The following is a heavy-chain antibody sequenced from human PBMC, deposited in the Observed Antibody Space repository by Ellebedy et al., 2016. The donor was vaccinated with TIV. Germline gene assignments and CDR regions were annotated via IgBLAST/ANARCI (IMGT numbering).Heavy chain of an antibody. CDR3: AREDSNDADRYDYYGLDV. CDR2: IYNSGRT. D-gene: IGHD4-11*01. V-gene: IGHV4-59*01. Sequence: SETLSLPXTVPGGSINSNYWSWIRQPPGKGLEWIGYIYNSGRTNYNPSLKSRVTISADTSKNQFSLKLCSVTAADTAVYYCAREDSNDADRYDYYGLDVWGQGTTVTVSS. CDR1: GGSINSNY. J-gene: IGHJ6*02.